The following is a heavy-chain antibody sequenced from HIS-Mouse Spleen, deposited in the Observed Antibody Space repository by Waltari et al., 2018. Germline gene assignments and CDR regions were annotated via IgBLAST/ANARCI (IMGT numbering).Heavy chain of an antibody. V-gene: IGHV3-30*18. Sequence: QVQLVESGGGVVQPGRSLRLSCAASGFTFSSYVMHWVRQAPGKGLEWVAVISYDGSNKYYADSVKGRFTISRDKSKNTLYLQMNSLRAEDTAVYYCAKGGLMVYAIGDYWGQGTLVTVSS. J-gene: IGHJ4*02. CDR2: ISYDGSNK. CDR1: GFTFSSYV. CDR3: AKGGLMVYAIGDY. D-gene: IGHD2-8*01.